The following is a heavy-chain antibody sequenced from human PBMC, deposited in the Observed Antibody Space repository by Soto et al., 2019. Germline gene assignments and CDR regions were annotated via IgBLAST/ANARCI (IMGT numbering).Heavy chain of an antibody. CDR3: ARGPSGWFGYDY. V-gene: IGHV3-74*01. D-gene: IGHD6-19*01. Sequence: EVQLVESGGGLVQPGGSLRLSCAASGFTFSSSWMHWVRQAPGKGLVWVSRINSGASTTNYADSVKGRFTISRDNAKNTLYLQMESLTAEDTAVYYCARGPSGWFGYDYWGQGTLVTVSS. CDR2: INSGASTT. CDR1: GFTFSSSW. J-gene: IGHJ4*02.